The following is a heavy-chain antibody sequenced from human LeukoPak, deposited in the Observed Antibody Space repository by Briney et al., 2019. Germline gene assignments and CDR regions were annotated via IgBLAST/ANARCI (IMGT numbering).Heavy chain of an antibody. Sequence: PSETLSLTCTVSGGSIRSSYYYWGWIRQPPGKGLEWIGSIYDSGSTYYNPSLKSRVTISVDTSKNQFSLKLNSVTAADTAVYYCAKHHVNRIAVAGTYWFDPWGQGTLVIVSS. CDR1: GGSIRSSYYY. CDR3: AKHHVNRIAVAGTYWFDP. CDR2: IYDSGST. J-gene: IGHJ5*02. V-gene: IGHV4-39*01. D-gene: IGHD6-19*01.